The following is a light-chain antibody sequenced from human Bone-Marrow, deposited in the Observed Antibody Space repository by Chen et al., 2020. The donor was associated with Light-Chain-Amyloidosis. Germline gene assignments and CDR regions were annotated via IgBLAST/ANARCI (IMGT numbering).Light chain of an antibody. CDR1: QDINIW. V-gene: IGKV1-5*03. CDR2: QAS. Sequence: DIQMTQSPSTLSASVGDRVTITCRASQDINIWLAWYQQKPGRVPRLLIYQASSLESGVPSRFGGSGSGTEFTLTISSLQPDDFATYYCQQYITSWTFGPGTKVEI. CDR3: QQYITSWT. J-gene: IGKJ1*01.